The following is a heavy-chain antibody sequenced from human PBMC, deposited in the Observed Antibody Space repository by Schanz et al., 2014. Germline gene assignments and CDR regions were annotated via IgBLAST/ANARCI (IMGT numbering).Heavy chain of an antibody. Sequence: EVHLLESGGGLVQPGGSLRLSCAASGFSFGTYAMSWVRQAPGKGLLWVSAISASGGTTYYADSVKGRFTISRDNSKNTLYLQMNSRRAEDTAVYYCAKTPREYCNYDNCPNWFDSWGQGTLVTASS. CDR2: ISASGGTT. D-gene: IGHD2-15*01. V-gene: IGHV3-23*01. J-gene: IGHJ5*01. CDR3: AKTPREYCNYDNCPNWFDS. CDR1: GFSFGTYA.